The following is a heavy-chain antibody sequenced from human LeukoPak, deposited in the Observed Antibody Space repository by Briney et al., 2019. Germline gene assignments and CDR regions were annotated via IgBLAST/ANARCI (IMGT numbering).Heavy chain of an antibody. CDR3: ARLYQLLNWFDP. D-gene: IGHD2-2*01. CDR2: INHSGST. CDR1: GGSFSGYY. J-gene: IGHJ5*02. Sequence: SETLSLTCAVYGGSFSGYYWSWIRQPPGKGLEWIGEINHSGSTNYNPSLKSRVTISVDTSKNQFSLMLSSVTAADTAVYYCARLYQLLNWFDPWGQGTLVTVSS. V-gene: IGHV4-34*01.